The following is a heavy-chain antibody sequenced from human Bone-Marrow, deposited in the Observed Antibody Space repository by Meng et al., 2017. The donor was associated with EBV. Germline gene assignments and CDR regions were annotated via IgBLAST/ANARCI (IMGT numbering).Heavy chain of an antibody. D-gene: IGHD6-13*01. V-gene: IGHV4-4*02. CDR2: IYHSGST. Sequence: QWSGQGLVNPSGTLSLPCAVSGGSISSSNWWSWVRQPPGKGLEWIGEIYHSGSTNYNPSLRSRVTISVDKSKNQFSLKLSSVTAADTAVYYCASLAAAGPPFDYWGQGTLVTVSS. J-gene: IGHJ4*02. CDR1: GGSISSSNW. CDR3: ASLAAAGPPFDY.